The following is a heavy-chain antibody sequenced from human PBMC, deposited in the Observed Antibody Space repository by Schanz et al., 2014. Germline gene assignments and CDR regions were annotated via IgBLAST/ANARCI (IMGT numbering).Heavy chain of an antibody. J-gene: IGHJ4*02. V-gene: IGHV3-21*01. CDR1: EFTFSSYK. CDR2: ISSSGSYI. D-gene: IGHD5-12*01. Sequence: EVQLVESGGGLVKPGGSLRLSCEASEFTFSSYKMNWVRQAPGKGLEWVSSISSSGSYIHYADSVKGRFTISRDNAKNTLYLQMNRLRAEDTAVYYCASPSGYSDYGTYFDFWGPGTLVTVSS. CDR3: ASPSGYSDYGTYFDF.